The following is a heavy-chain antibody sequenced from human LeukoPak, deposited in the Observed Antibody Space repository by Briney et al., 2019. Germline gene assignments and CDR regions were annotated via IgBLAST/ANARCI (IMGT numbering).Heavy chain of an antibody. J-gene: IGHJ4*02. D-gene: IGHD6-6*01. CDR1: GFTFSSYA. CDR3: AKDFSPSIAGRTLHY. Sequence: GGSLRLSCAASGFTFSSYAMHWVRQAPGKGLEWVAVISYDGSNKYYADSVKGRFTISRDNSKNTLYLQMNSLRAEDTAVYYCAKDFSPSIAGRTLHYWGQGTLVTVSS. CDR2: ISYDGSNK. V-gene: IGHV3-30-3*01.